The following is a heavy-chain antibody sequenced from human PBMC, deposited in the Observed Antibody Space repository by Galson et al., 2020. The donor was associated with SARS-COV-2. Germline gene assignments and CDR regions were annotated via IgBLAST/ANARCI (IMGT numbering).Heavy chain of an antibody. Sequence: SGPTLVKPTQTLTLTCSFSGFSLSTSGVAVGWIRQPPGKALEWLAIIYWDDDKRYSPSLKSRLTITKDTSKNQVVLTMTNMDPEDTATYYCAHQDVYYGQIWYSTCDVWGQGTIVTVSS. CDR1: GFSLSTSGVA. CDR2: IYWDDDK. V-gene: IGHV2-5*02. CDR3: AHQDVYYGQIWYSTCDV. D-gene: IGHD1-26*01. J-gene: IGHJ3*01.